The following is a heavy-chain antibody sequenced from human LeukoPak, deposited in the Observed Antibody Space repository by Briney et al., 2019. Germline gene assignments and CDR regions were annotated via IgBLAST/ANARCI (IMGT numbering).Heavy chain of an antibody. CDR1: GGSISSYY. J-gene: IGHJ3*02. CDR2: IYYSGST. D-gene: IGHD3-22*01. CDR3: ASNPAYYYDSSGYPNDAFDI. Sequence: SSETLSLTCTVSGGSISSYYWGWIRQPPGKGLEWIGYIYYSGSTNYNPSLKSRVTISVDTSKNQFSLKLSSVTAADTAVYYCASNPAYYYDSSGYPNDAFDIWGQGTMVTVSS. V-gene: IGHV4-59*01.